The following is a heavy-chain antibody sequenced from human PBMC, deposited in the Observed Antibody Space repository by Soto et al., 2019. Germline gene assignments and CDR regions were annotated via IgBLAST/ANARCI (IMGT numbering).Heavy chain of an antibody. CDR1: GGSISSSSYY. D-gene: IGHD3-16*01. CDR3: ARARPFGHWFDP. J-gene: IGHJ5*02. V-gene: IGHV4-39*07. Sequence: SETLSLTCTVSGGSISSSSYYWGWIRQPPGKGLEWLGYIYYSGSTNYNPSLKSRVTISLDTSKNQFSLNLTSVTAADTAVYYCARARPFGHWFDPWGQGTRVTVSS. CDR2: IYYSGST.